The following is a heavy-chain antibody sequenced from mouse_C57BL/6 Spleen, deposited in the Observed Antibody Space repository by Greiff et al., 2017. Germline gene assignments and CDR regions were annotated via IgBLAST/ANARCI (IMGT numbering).Heavy chain of an antibody. V-gene: IGHV1-15*01. CDR3: TRGDYASYFDY. CDR1: GYTFTDYE. Sequence: VQLQQSGAELVRPGASVTLSCKASGYTFTDYEMHWVKQTPVHGLEWIGAIDPETGGTAYNQKFKGKAILTADKSSSTAYMELRSLTSEDSAVYYCTRGDYASYFDYWGQGTTLTVSS. J-gene: IGHJ2*01. D-gene: IGHD2-4*01. CDR2: IDPETGGT.